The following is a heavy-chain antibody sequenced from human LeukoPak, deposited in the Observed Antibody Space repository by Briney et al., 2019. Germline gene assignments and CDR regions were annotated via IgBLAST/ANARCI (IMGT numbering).Heavy chain of an antibody. Sequence: GRSLRLSCAASAFTFTDYAMHWVRQAPGKGLEWVAVISYDGTNKYYADSVKGRFTISRDDSTNTLYLQMNSLRADDTAVYYCARVTSRVVEMATIGLDYWGQGTLVTVSS. D-gene: IGHD5-24*01. V-gene: IGHV3-30*08. CDR2: ISYDGTNK. J-gene: IGHJ4*02. CDR1: AFTFTDYA. CDR3: ARVTSRVVEMATIGLDY.